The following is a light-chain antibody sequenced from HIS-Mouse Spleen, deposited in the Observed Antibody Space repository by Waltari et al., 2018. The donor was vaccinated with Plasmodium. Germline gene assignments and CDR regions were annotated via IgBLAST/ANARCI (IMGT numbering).Light chain of an antibody. Sequence: SYELTQPPSVSVSPGQTARLTCPGDALPTNYASWHQQKPGQAPVLVIYEDSKRPSGIPERFSGSSSGTMATLTISGAQVEDEADYYCYSTDSSGNHRVFGGGTKLTVL. J-gene: IGLJ3*02. CDR2: EDS. CDR1: ALPTNY. V-gene: IGLV3-10*01. CDR3: YSTDSSGNHRV.